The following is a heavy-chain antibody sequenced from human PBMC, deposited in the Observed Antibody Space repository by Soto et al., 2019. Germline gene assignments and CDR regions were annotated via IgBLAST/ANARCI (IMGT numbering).Heavy chain of an antibody. Sequence: GGSLRLSCAASGFTFSSYSMNWVRQAPGKGLEWVSYISSSSSTIYYADSVKGRFTISRDNAKNSLYLQMNSLRAEDTAVYYCASTGYCSGGSCHDAFDIWGQGTMVTVSS. CDR2: ISSSSSTI. D-gene: IGHD2-15*01. V-gene: IGHV3-48*01. CDR3: ASTGYCSGGSCHDAFDI. J-gene: IGHJ3*02. CDR1: GFTFSSYS.